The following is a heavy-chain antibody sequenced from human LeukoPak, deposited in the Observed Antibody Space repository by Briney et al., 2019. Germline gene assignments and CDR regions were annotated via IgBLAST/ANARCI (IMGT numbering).Heavy chain of an antibody. J-gene: IGHJ4*02. CDR2: SGTDGDT. CDR3: AKKTPGTYPFDY. Sequence: GGSLTLSCAASEFTFSSYAMSWVRQAPGKGLEWVSASGTDGDTYYADSVQGRFTISRDNSRNTLYLQMTSLRADDTAVYYCAKKTPGTYPFDYWGQGTLVTVSP. V-gene: IGHV3-23*01. D-gene: IGHD6-13*01. CDR1: EFTFSSYA.